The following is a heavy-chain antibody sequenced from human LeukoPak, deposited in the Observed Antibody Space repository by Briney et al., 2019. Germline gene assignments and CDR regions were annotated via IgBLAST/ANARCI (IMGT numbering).Heavy chain of an antibody. CDR2: INPNSGGT. D-gene: IGHD1-26*01. CDR1: GYTFTGYY. CDR3: ARDRPGDVVGATRSDDY. V-gene: IGHV1-2*02. Sequence: ASVKVSCKASGYTFTGYYMHWVRQAPGQGLEWMGWINPNSGGTNYAQKFQGRVTMTRDTSISTAYMELSRLRSDDTAVYYCARDRPGDVVGATRSDDYWGQGTLVTVSS. J-gene: IGHJ4*02.